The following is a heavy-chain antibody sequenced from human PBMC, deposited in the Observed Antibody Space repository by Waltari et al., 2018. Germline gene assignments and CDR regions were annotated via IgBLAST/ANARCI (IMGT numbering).Heavy chain of an antibody. V-gene: IGHV1-2*02. D-gene: IGHD6-13*01. CDR2: INPKSGGT. J-gene: IGHJ4*02. CDR1: GYTFTGYY. Sequence: QVQLVQSGAEVKKPGASVKVSCKASGYTFTGYYIHWVRQAPGQGLEWMGWINPKSGGTKYAQKFQGRVTMTRETSISTAHMELSRLRFDDTAMYYCVRSLAAVGNSRGYWGQGTLVTVSS. CDR3: VRSLAAVGNSRGY.